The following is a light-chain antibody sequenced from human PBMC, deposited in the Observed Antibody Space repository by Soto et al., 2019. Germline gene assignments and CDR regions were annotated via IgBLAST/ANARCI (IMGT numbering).Light chain of an antibody. CDR2: DAS. V-gene: IGKV3-11*01. CDR3: QQRSNWPPIT. J-gene: IGKJ5*01. CDR1: QNIRRS. Sequence: EIVMTQSPSTLSVSPGERGTLSCRASQNIRRSLAWYQQKPGQDPRLLIYDASNRATGIPARFSGSGSGTDFTLTISSLEPEDFAVYYCQQRSNWPPITFGQGTRLEIK.